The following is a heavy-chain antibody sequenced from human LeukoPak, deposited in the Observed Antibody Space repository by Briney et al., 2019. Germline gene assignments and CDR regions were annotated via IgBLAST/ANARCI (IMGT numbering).Heavy chain of an antibody. CDR2: IYTSGGP. CDR1: GGSISSHY. V-gene: IGHV4-4*07. CDR3: AGTVTTHYYYYYMDV. D-gene: IGHD4-17*01. J-gene: IGHJ6*03. Sequence: PSETLSLTCTVSGGSISSHYWSWIRQPAGKGLEWIGRIYTSGGPNYNPSLKSRVTMSVDTSKNQFSLKLSSVTAADTAVYYCAGTVTTHYYYYYMDVWGKGTTVTVSS.